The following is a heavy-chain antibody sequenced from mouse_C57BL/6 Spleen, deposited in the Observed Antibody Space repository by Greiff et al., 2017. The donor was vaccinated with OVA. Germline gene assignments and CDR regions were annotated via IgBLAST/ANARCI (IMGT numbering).Heavy chain of an antibody. CDR1: GYTFTDHT. CDR3: ALYYDYAYAMDY. D-gene: IGHD2-4*01. Sequence: VQLQESDAELVKPGASVKISCTVSGYTFTDHTIHWMKQRPEQGLEWIGYIYPRDGSTKYTEKFKGKATLTADKSSSTTYMQLNSLTSEDSAVYFCALYYDYAYAMDYWGQGTSLTVSS. J-gene: IGHJ4*01. CDR2: IYPRDGST. V-gene: IGHV1-78*01.